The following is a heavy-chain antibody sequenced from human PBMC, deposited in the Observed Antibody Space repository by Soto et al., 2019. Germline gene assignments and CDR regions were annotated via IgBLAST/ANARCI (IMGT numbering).Heavy chain of an antibody. Sequence: PGESLQISCKATGYSFTNYWIGWGRQIPGKGLEWMGTIYPGDSDTRYGPAFEGQVTISAGKSITTACLQWSSLKASDTAVYICARRIQYCTIKICVAHYYFLLDVRGQGNTVT. J-gene: IGHJ6*02. CDR2: IYPGDSDT. D-gene: IGHD2-8*01. CDR1: GYSFTNYW. V-gene: IGHV5-51*01. CDR3: ARRIQYCTIKICVAHYYFLLDV.